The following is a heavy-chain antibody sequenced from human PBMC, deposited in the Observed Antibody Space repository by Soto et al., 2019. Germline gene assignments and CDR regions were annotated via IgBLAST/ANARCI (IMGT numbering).Heavy chain of an antibody. J-gene: IGHJ6*03. CDR3: ARMRECRSGDNIGGMLYYYYCMDV. CDR2: IGTDGDT. CDR1: GFTFSSYD. V-gene: IGHV3-13*01. D-gene: IGHD3-16*01. Sequence: GGSLRLSCAASGFTFSSYDMHWVRQAPGKGLEWVSAIGTDGDTYYPGSGKGRFTISRENDKNSLYLQMNSLRAGDTDVYYCARMRECRSGDNIGGMLYYYYCMDVWGKGTTVTVSS.